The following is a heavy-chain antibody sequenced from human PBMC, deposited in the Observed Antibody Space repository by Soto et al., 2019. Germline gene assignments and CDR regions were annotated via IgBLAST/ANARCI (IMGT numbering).Heavy chain of an antibody. Sequence: SETLSLTCAVYGGSFSPYFWSWIRQPPGKGLGWIGEINHSGSTNYNPSLTRRATLSLDTSKNQVSLKLTSVTAADTAVYYCARLASGWQYYYFDFWGRGTPVTVSS. J-gene: IGHJ2*01. CDR3: ARLASGWQYYYFDF. D-gene: IGHD6-19*01. CDR2: INHSGST. CDR1: GGSFSPYF. V-gene: IGHV4-34*01.